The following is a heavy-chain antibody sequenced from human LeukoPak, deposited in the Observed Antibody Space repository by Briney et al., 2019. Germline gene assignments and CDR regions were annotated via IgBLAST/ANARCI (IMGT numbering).Heavy chain of an antibody. Sequence: GGSLRLSCAASGFTFSSNYMSWVRQAPGKGLEWVSVIYSGGSTYYADSVKGRFTISRDSSKNTLYLQMNSLRAEDTAVYYCARYSSGWYYFDYWGQGTLVTVSS. J-gene: IGHJ4*02. CDR3: ARYSSGWYYFDY. D-gene: IGHD6-19*01. CDR2: IYSGGST. V-gene: IGHV3-53*01. CDR1: GFTFSSNY.